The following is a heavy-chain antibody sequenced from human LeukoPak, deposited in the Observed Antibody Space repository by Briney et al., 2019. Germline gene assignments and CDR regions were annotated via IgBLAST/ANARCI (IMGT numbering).Heavy chain of an antibody. V-gene: IGHV3-30*18. D-gene: IGHD5-12*01. CDR3: AKDWLAGMDV. Sequence: GGSLRLSCAASGFTFSSYGMRWVRQAPGKGLEWVAVISYDGSNKYYADSVKGRFTISRDNSKNTLYLQMNSLRAEDTAVYYCAKDWLAGMDVWGQGTTVTVSS. CDR2: ISYDGSNK. J-gene: IGHJ6*02. CDR1: GFTFSSYG.